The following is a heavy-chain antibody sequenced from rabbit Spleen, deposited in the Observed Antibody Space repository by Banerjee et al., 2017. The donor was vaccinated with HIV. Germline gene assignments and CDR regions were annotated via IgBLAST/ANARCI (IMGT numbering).Heavy chain of an antibody. V-gene: IGHV1S45*01. CDR3: GRGSGNPGDGYDQ. D-gene: IGHD7-1*01. J-gene: IGHJ2*01. Sequence: QEQLVESGGDLVQPGGSLTLSCKASRFSFNIDYVMCWVRQAPGKGLEWIACIYSGSGGSTYYASWAKGRFTCSKTSSTTVTLQMTSLTVADTATYFCGRGSGNPGDGYDQWGPGTLVTVS. CDR1: RFSFNIDYV. CDR2: IYSGSGGST.